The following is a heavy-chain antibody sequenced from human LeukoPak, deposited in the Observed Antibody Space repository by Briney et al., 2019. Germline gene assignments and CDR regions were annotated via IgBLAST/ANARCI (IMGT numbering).Heavy chain of an antibody. CDR1: GFSLSRYW. V-gene: IGHV3-7*01. CDR2: TREDGGER. D-gene: IGHD2-21*01. Sequence: GGSLRLSCAASGFSLSRYWMTWVRQAPGKGLEWVANTREDGGERYYVDSVKGRFTISRDNAKNSLYLPINSLRVEDTAVYYCARVARLGDAFDIWGQGTMVTVSS. J-gene: IGHJ3*02. CDR3: ARVARLGDAFDI.